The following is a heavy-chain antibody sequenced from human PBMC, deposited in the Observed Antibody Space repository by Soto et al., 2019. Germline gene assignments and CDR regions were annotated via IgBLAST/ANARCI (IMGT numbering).Heavy chain of an antibody. D-gene: IGHD2-15*01. Sequence: GGSLRLSCAASGFTFSSYWMSWVRQAPGKGLEWVANIKQDGSEKYYVDSVKGRFTISRDNAKNSLYLQMNSLRAEDTAVYYCARVAVVVVAATRYFDYWGQGTLVTVSS. CDR1: GFTFSSYW. CDR3: ARVAVVVVAATRYFDY. J-gene: IGHJ4*02. V-gene: IGHV3-7*01. CDR2: IKQDGSEK.